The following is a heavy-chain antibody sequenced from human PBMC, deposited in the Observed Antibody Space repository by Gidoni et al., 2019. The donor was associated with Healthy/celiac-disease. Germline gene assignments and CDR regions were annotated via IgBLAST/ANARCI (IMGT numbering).Heavy chain of an antibody. J-gene: IGHJ4*02. Sequence: VQLVESGGGVVQPGRSLRLSCAASGFTFSSYAMHWVRQAPGKGLEWVAVISYDGSNKYYADSVKGRFTISRDNSKNTLYLQMNSLRAEDTAVYYCARGPRIVGATTDFDYWDQGTLVTVSS. D-gene: IGHD1-26*01. CDR2: ISYDGSNK. CDR1: GFTFSSYA. V-gene: IGHV3-30-3*01. CDR3: ARGPRIVGATTDFDY.